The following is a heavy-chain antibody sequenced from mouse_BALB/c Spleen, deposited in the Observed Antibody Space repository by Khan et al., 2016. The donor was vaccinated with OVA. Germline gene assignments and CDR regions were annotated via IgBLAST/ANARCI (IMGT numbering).Heavy chain of an antibody. CDR2: IYPGISDT. J-gene: IGHJ2*01. D-gene: IGHD2-4*01. CDR3: TRSYDSYYFDY. Sequence: MQLEESGTVLARPGASVKMSCKASGYSFTSYWMHWVKQRPGLGLEWIGAIYPGISDTRYKQKFKGKAKLTAVTSATTAYLELSSLTNEDSAVYYCTRSYDSYYFDYWGQGTLLTVSS. CDR1: GYSFTSYW. V-gene: IGHV1-5*01.